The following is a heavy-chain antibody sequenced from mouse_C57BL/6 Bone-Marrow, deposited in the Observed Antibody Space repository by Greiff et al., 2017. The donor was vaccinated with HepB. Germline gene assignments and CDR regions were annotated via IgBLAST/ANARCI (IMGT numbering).Heavy chain of an antibody. CDR2: IFPGSGST. J-gene: IGHJ4*01. CDR1: GYTFTDYY. CDR3: ARTTVGRRTYYAMVY. Sequence: QVQLQQSGPELVKPGASVKISCKASGYTFTDYYINWVKQRPGQGLEWIGWIFPGSGSTYYNEKFKGKATLTVDKSSSTAYMLLSSLTSEDSAVYFCARTTVGRRTYYAMVYWGQGTSVTVSS. D-gene: IGHD1-1*01. V-gene: IGHV1-75*01.